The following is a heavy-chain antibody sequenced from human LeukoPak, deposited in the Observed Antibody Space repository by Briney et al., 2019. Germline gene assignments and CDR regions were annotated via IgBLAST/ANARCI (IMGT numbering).Heavy chain of an antibody. D-gene: IGHD3-10*01. CDR1: WCSGNSNK. V-gene: IGHV3-53*01. J-gene: IGHJ4*02. CDR2: IYSGGST. CDR3: ARDLGETGY. Sequence: GGVPRLSSAAAWCSGNSNKMRFGRAAPGEGLEWVSVIYSGGSTYYADSVKGRFTISRDSSKNTLYLQMNSLRAEDTAVYYCARDLGETGYWGQGTLVTVSS.